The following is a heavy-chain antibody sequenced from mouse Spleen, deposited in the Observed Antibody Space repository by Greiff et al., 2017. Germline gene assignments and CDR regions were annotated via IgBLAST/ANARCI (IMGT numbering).Heavy chain of an antibody. Sequence: VQLVESGAELVRPGASVTLSCKASGFTFTDYEMHWVQQTPVHGLEWIGAIDPETGGTAYNQKFKGKAILTADKSSSTAYMELRSLTSEDSAVYYCTRRGLDYDGFAYWGQGTLVTVSA. CDR2: IDPETGGT. V-gene: IGHV1-15*01. D-gene: IGHD2-4*01. CDR3: TRRGLDYDGFAY. J-gene: IGHJ3*01. CDR1: GFTFTDYE.